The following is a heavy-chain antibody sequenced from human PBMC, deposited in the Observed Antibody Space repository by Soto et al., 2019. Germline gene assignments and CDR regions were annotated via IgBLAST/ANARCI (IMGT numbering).Heavy chain of an antibody. J-gene: IGHJ4*02. CDR2: IKQDGSER. V-gene: IGHV3-7*01. CDR1: GFTFSSYW. CDR3: ARDETYYYGSGPV. Sequence: LRLSCAASGFTFSSYWMSWVRQAPGKGLEWVANIKQDGSERYYVDSVKGRFTIPRDNAKNSLYLQMNSLRAEDTAVYYCARDETYYYGSGPVGGPGTLVTVSS. D-gene: IGHD3-10*01.